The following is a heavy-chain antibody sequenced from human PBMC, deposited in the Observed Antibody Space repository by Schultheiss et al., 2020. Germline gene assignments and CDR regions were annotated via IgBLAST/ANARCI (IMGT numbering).Heavy chain of an antibody. Sequence: SLRLSCAASGFTFSSYGMHWVRQAPGKGLEWVAVIWYDGSNKYYADSVKGRFTISRDNSKNTLYLQMNSLRVEDTAVYYCARGSKRSGCKYWGQGTLVTVSS. CDR1: GFTFSSYG. CDR2: IWYDGSNK. J-gene: IGHJ4*02. V-gene: IGHV3-33*08. D-gene: IGHD3-3*01. CDR3: ARGSKRSGCKY.